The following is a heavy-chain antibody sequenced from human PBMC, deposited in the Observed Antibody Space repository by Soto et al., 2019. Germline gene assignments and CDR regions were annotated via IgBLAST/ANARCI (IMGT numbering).Heavy chain of an antibody. V-gene: IGHV1-18*01. CDR1: GYTFTSYG. J-gene: IGHJ6*02. D-gene: IGHD2-8*02. CDR3: ARDSVRDCRDGACYQGYYYFAMDV. CDR2: ISASNGNT. Sequence: ASVKVSCKASGYTFTSYGFSWVRQAPGQGLEWMGWISASNGNTNYAQKLQGRVTMTTDTSTGTAHMELRSLRSDDTATYYCARDSVRDCRDGACYQGYYYFAMDVWGQGTTVTVSS.